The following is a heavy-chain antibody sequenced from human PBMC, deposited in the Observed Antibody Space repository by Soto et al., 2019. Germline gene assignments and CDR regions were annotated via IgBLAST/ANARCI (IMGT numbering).Heavy chain of an antibody. D-gene: IGHD3-10*01. Sequence: QVQLQESGPGRVKPSQTLSLTCSVSGESITTGGYWSWVRLHPGKGLEWIGYIFYSGSTYYNPSPSLKGRISMSVDTSNNQFALNLSSVTAADTAVYFCATTTVSGRLDYWGQGTLVTVSS. CDR1: GESITTGGY. V-gene: IGHV4-31*03. J-gene: IGHJ4*02. CDR2: IFYSGST. CDR3: ATTTVSGRLDY.